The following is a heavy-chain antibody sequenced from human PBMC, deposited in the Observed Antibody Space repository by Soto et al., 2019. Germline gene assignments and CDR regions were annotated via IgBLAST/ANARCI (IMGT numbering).Heavy chain of an antibody. J-gene: IGHJ4*02. V-gene: IGHV1-18*01. CDR3: ARDPPPPDY. CDR2: ISAYNGNT. Sequence: ASVKISCKASGYTFASYAISWMRQAPGQGLEWMGWISAYNGNTNYAQKLQGRVTMTTDTSTSTAYMELRSLRSDDTAVYYCARDPPPPDYWGQGTLVTVSS. CDR1: GYTFASYA.